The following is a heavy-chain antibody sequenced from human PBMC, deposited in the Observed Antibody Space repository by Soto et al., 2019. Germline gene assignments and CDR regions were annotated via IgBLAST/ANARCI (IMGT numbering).Heavy chain of an antibody. D-gene: IGHD3-22*01. Sequence: GGSLRLSCAASGFTFSSYAMSWVRQAPGKGLEWVSAISGSGGSTYYADSVKGRFTISRDNSKNTLYLQMNSLRAEDTAVYYCAKDALKYYYDSSGYEPGNLVFDYWGQGTLVTVSS. CDR2: ISGSGGST. V-gene: IGHV3-23*01. CDR3: AKDALKYYYDSSGYEPGNLVFDY. CDR1: GFTFSSYA. J-gene: IGHJ4*02.